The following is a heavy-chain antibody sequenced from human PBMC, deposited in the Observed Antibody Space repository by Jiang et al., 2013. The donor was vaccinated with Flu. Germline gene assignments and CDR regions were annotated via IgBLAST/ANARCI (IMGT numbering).Heavy chain of an antibody. CDR3: AKLSDSSGYYYGDFDY. J-gene: IGHJ4*02. V-gene: IGHV3-23*04. CDR2: ISGSGGTR. CDR1: AFTFSSYA. D-gene: IGHD3-22*01. Sequence: QLVESGGGLVQPGGSLRLSCVASAFTFSSYAMSWVRQAPGKGLEWVSEISGSGGTRNYADSVKGRFTISRDNSKNTLFLQMNSLRAEDTAVYYCAKLSDSSGYYYGDFDYWGQGTLVTVSS.